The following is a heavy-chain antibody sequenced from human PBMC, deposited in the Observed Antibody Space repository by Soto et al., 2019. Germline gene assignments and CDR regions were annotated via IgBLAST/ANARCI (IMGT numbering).Heavy chain of an antibody. CDR2: IKQDGSEK. CDR1: GFTFSSYW. CDR3: ARGFPYGYGDYYYFDY. D-gene: IGHD4-17*01. J-gene: IGHJ4*02. V-gene: IGHV3-7*01. Sequence: GGSLRLSCAASGFTFSSYWMSWVRQAPGKGLEWVANIKQDGSEKYYVDSVKGRFTISRDNAKNSLYLQMNSLRAEDTAVYYCARGFPYGYGDYYYFDYWGQGTLVTVSS.